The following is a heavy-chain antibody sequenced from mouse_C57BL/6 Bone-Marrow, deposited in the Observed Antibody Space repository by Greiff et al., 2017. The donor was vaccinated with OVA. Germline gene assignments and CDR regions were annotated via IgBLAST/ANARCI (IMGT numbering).Heavy chain of an antibody. D-gene: IGHD1-1*01. CDR2: IYPGSGST. J-gene: IGHJ1*03. CDR1: GYTFTSYW. Sequence: QVQLKQPGAELVKPGASVKMSCKASGYTFTSYWITWVKQRPGQGLEWIGDIYPGSGSTNYNEKFKSKATLTVDTSSSTAYMQLSSLTSEDSAVYYCARRYDGSSYWYFDVWGTGTTVTVSS. V-gene: IGHV1-55*01. CDR3: ARRYDGSSYWYFDV.